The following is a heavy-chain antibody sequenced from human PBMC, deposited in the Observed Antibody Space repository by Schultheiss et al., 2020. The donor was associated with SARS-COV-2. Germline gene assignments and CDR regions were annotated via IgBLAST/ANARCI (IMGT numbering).Heavy chain of an antibody. CDR2: IYYSGST. D-gene: IGHD3-10*01. V-gene: IGHV4-59*01. CDR3: ARESTELGGMNV. CDR1: GGSISSYY. Sequence: QTLSLTCTVSGGSISSYYWSWIRQPPGKGLEWIGYIYYSGSTNYNPSLKSRVTISVDTSKNQFSLKLSSVTAADTAVYYCARESTELGGMNVWGQGTTVTVSS. J-gene: IGHJ6*02.